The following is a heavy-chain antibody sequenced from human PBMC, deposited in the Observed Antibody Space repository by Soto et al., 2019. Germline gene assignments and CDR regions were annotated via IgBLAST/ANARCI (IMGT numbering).Heavy chain of an antibody. CDR3: AKADGEQWLIPHLDN. CDR1: GFNFKKFA. D-gene: IGHD6-19*01. J-gene: IGHJ1*01. V-gene: IGHV3-23*01. Sequence: TGGSLRLSCEASGFNFKKFAMGWVRQAPGEGLEWVSGISCCGGSTFYADSVKGRFSLARDDSKNTLSLQLYSLRVEDTAHYYCAKADGEQWLIPHLDNWGQGTQVTVSS. CDR2: ISCCGGST.